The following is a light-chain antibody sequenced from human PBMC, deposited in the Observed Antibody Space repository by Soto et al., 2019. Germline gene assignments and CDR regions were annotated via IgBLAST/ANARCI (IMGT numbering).Light chain of an antibody. Sequence: QSVLSQSPSASGTPGQRVTISCSGSSSNIGSNYVYWYQQLPGTAPKLLIYKNNQRPSGVPDRLSGSKSGTSASLAISGLRSEDEADYYCAAWDDSLSGEVFGGGTKVTVL. CDR2: KNN. J-gene: IGLJ3*02. CDR3: AAWDDSLSGEV. V-gene: IGLV1-47*01. CDR1: SSNIGSNY.